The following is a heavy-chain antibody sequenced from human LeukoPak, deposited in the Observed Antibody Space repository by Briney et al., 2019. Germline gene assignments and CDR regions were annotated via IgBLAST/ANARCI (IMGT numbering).Heavy chain of an antibody. D-gene: IGHD2-8*02. V-gene: IGHV4-59*08. J-gene: IGHJ4*02. Sequence: PSETLSLTCTVSGGSISSYYWSWIRQPPGKGLEWIAYISDIGGINYNASLKSRVTISLDTSKNQCTLKLSSVTAADTAVYCCAGHHPRNTVDFWGQGTLVTVSS. CDR3: AGHHPRNTVDF. CDR1: GGSISSYY. CDR2: ISDIGGI.